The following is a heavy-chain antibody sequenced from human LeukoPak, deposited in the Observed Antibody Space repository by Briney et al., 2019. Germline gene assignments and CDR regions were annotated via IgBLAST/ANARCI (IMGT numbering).Heavy chain of an antibody. V-gene: IGHV5-51*01. J-gene: IGHJ6*03. Sequence: GESLQISCKGSGYSFTSYWIGWVRQMPGKGLEWMGIIYPGDSDTRYSPSFQGQGTISADKSISTAYLQWSSLKASDTAMYYCARQAHIAAAGTGNYYYYMDVWGKGTTVTVSS. CDR2: IYPGDSDT. CDR3: ARQAHIAAAGTGNYYYYMDV. D-gene: IGHD6-13*01. CDR1: GYSFTSYW.